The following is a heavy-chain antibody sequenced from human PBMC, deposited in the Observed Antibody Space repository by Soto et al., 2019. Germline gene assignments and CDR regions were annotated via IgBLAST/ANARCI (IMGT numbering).Heavy chain of an antibody. CDR1: GFTFSSYA. Sequence: QVQLVESGGGVVQPGRSLRLSCAASGFTFSSYAMYWVRQAPGKGLEWVAVISYDGSNKYYADSVKGRFTISRDNSKNTLYLQMNSLRAEDTAVYYCARGTGYSSGWSQNHELDYWSQGTLVTVSS. V-gene: IGHV3-30-3*01. J-gene: IGHJ4*02. CDR2: ISYDGSNK. CDR3: ARGTGYSSGWSQNHELDY. D-gene: IGHD6-19*01.